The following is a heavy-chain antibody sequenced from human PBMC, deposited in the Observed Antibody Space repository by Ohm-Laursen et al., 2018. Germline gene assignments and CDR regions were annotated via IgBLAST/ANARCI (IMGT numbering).Heavy chain of an antibody. D-gene: IGHD3-22*01. CDR3: ARVDSSDWTFDY. Sequence: GTLSLTCTVSGGSISSYYWSWIRQPPGKGLEYIGYIYDSGSSKYYNPSLESRVTISVDTSKNQISLNLRSVTAADTAVYYCARVDSSDWTFDYWGQGSLVTVSS. CDR1: GGSISSYY. J-gene: IGHJ4*02. CDR2: IYDSGSS. V-gene: IGHV4-59*08.